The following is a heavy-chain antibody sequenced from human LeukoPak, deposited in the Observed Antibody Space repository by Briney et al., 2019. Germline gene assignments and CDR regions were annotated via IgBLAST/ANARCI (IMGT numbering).Heavy chain of an antibody. CDR1: GYTFTDYY. V-gene: IGHV1-2*02. D-gene: IGHD2-2*01. CDR3: ATVPCLTTSCSPINWFDP. Sequence: VASVKVSCKASGYTFTDYYIHWVRQAPGQGLEWMGWINPNSGGTDYAEKFQGRVTMTRDTSISTAYMELSSLKSDDTAVYYCATVPCLTTSCSPINWFDPWGQGALVTVSS. CDR2: INPNSGGT. J-gene: IGHJ5*02.